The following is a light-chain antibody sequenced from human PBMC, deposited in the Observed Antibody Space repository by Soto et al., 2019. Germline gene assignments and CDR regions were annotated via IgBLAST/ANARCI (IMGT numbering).Light chain of an antibody. CDR2: NVN. CDR1: SSDVGSYDY. V-gene: IGLV2-11*01. J-gene: IGLJ1*01. CDR3: CSYTSSATYPYV. Sequence: QSALIRPPSVSGSPGQSVTISCTGTSSDVGSYDYVSWYQQHPGTVPKPMIYNVNSRPSGVPDRFSGSKSGNTASMTISGLQAEAEADYYCCSYTSSATYPYVFGTGTKGTVL.